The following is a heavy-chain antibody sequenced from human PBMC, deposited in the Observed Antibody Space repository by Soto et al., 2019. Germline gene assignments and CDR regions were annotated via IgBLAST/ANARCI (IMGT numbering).Heavy chain of an antibody. J-gene: IGHJ4*02. V-gene: IGHV4-59*08. CDR3: ARHSKEYRKSLDY. Sequence: PSETLSLTCTVSGGSISGYYWSWIRQPPGKGLEWIAYIYYSGSSNSNPSLKSRVTISVDTSKNQFSLKLSSVTAADTAVYYCARHSKEYRKSLDYWGQGTLVTVSS. CDR2: IYYSGSS. D-gene: IGHD1-1*01. CDR1: GGSISGYY.